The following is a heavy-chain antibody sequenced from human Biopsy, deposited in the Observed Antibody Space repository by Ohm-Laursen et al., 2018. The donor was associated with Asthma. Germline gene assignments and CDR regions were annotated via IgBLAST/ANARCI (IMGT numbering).Heavy chain of an antibody. D-gene: IGHD3-22*01. Sequence: SLRLSCAASGFTFGNFAMSWARQAPGKGLEWVSTIKTNRRGADYPDPAKGRFTISRDDSKNTLYLQMSSLRAEDTAVYYCVKDTYEDDYGYYTFDVSGQGTMVTVSS. CDR2: IKTNRRGA. J-gene: IGHJ3*01. CDR1: GFTFGNFA. CDR3: VKDTYEDDYGYYTFDV. V-gene: IGHV3-23*01.